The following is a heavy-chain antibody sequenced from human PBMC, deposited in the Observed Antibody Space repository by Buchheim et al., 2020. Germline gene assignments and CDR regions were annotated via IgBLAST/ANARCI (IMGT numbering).Heavy chain of an antibody. Sequence: EVQLVESGGGLVQPGGSLRLSCAASGFTFSSYWMSWVRQAPGKGLEWVANIKQDGSEKYYVDSVQGRFIISRDHAKNSLYLQMNGLTAEDTAVYYCASSGYAYGQGYWGQGTL. CDR1: GFTFSSYW. CDR2: IKQDGSEK. J-gene: IGHJ4*02. CDR3: ASSGYAYGQGY. V-gene: IGHV3-7*01. D-gene: IGHD5-18*01.